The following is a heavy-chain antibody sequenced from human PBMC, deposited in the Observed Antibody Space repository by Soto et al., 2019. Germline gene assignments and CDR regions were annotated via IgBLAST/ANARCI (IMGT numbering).Heavy chain of an antibody. V-gene: IGHV1-2*02. CDR2: TNPNSGDS. J-gene: IGHJ4*02. D-gene: IGHD6-19*01. Sequence: ASVKVSCKTSGYTFTGYYIHWIRQAPGQGLEWMGWTNPNSGDSNYSQEFQGRVTMTSDTSITTAYMQLTRLRSDDTAVYYCARREQWLENFDFWGQGTLVTV. CDR3: ARREQWLENFDF. CDR1: GYTFTGYY.